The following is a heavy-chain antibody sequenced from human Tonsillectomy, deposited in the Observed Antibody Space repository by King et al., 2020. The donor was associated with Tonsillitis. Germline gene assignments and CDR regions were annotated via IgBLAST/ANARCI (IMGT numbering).Heavy chain of an antibody. D-gene: IGHD3-16*01. CDR2: ISSSGNTI. CDR3: AGFSGVGGFYFFYYYMDV. V-gene: IGHV3-48*03. CDR1: GFTFSTYE. Sequence: VQLVESGGGLEQPGGSLRLSCAASGFTFSTYEMNWVRQAPGKGLEWISYISSSGNTIYYADSVKGRFTISRDNAKNSLYLHMNSLRAEDTAVYYCAGFSGVGGFYFFYYYMDVWGKGTTVTVSS. J-gene: IGHJ6*03.